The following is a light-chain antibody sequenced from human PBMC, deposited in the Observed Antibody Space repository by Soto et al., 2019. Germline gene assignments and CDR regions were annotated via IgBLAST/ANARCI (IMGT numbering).Light chain of an antibody. J-gene: IGKJ4*01. Sequence: EIVLTQSPGTLSLSPGERATLSCRASQSVSSIYLAWYQQKPGQAPRLLIYGASSRATGIPDRFSGSGSATDFTLTISRLEPEDFAVYYCQQYGSSLLTFGGGTKVEIK. CDR1: QSVSSIY. CDR3: QQYGSSLLT. V-gene: IGKV3-20*01. CDR2: GAS.